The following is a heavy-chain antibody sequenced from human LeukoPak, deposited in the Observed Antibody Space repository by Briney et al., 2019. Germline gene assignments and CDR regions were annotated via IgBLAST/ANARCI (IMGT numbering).Heavy chain of an antibody. J-gene: IGHJ3*02. Sequence: PGGSLRLSCAASGFTFSNAWMSWVRQAPGKGLEWVGRIKSKTDGGTTDYAAPVKGRFTISRDDSKNTLYLQMNSLKTEDTAVYYCTTDFIGSSWYGDAFDIWGQGTMVTVSS. CDR2: IKSKTDGGTT. D-gene: IGHD6-13*01. CDR3: TTDFIGSSWYGDAFDI. V-gene: IGHV3-15*01. CDR1: GFTFSNAW.